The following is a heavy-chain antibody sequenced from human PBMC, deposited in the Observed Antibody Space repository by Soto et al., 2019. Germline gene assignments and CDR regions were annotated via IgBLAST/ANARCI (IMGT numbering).Heavy chain of an antibody. Sequence: EVQLLESGGGLVQPGGSLRLSCAASGFTFSSYAMSWVRQAPGKGLEWVLALSGSGGSTYYADSVKGRFTIARGNSKNQLYLQMNSLRAEDTAVYYCAKDGYYAFLSDVFGQEPKVTVSS. V-gene: IGHV3-23*01. CDR3: AKDGYYAFLSDV. D-gene: IGHD3-3*01. CDR2: LSGSGGST. CDR1: GFTFSSYA. J-gene: IGHJ6*02.